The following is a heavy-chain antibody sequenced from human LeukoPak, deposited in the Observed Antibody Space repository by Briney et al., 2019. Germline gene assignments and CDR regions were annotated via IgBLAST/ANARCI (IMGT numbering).Heavy chain of an antibody. J-gene: IGHJ5*02. CDR3: ARHFPHMDFTGWKQGWFDP. V-gene: IGHV4-39*01. D-gene: IGHD6-19*01. CDR1: GDSISSRSFY. CDR2: IYYSGVT. Sequence: SDTLSLTCTVSGDSISSRSFYWGWIRRPPGKGLEWIGTIYYSGVTYYNPSLKSRVTMPVDTSDNQFSLRLISVTAADTAVYYCARHFPHMDFTGWKQGWFDPWGQGTLVTVSS.